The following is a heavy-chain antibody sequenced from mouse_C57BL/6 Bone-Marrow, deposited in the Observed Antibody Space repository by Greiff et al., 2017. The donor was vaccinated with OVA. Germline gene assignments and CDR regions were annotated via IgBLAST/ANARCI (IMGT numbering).Heavy chain of an antibody. CDR2: IDPGTGST. V-gene: IGHV1-15*01. J-gene: IGHJ3*01. CDR3: TRVRRWGFAY. CDR1: GYTFTDYE. Sequence: QVQLQQSGAELVRPGASVTLSCKASGYTFTDYEMHWVKQTPVHGLEWIGAIDPGTGSTDYNQKFKGKAILTADKSSSTAYMELRSLTSEDSAVYYCTRVRRWGFAYGGQGTLVTVSA. D-gene: IGHD2-3*01.